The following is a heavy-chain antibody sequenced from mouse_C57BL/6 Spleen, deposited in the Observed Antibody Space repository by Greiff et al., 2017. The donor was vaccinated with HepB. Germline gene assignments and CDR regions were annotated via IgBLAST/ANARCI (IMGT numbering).Heavy chain of an antibody. CDR2: IDPETGGT. V-gene: IGHV1-15*01. J-gene: IGHJ3*01. D-gene: IGHD2-4*01. CDR3: TGLRRFAY. Sequence: ESGAELVRPGASVTLSCKASGYTFTDYEMHWVKQTPVHGLEWIGAIDPETGGTAYNQKFKGKAILTADKSSSTAYMELRSLTSEDSAVYYCTGLRRFAYWGQGTLVTVSA. CDR1: GYTFTDYE.